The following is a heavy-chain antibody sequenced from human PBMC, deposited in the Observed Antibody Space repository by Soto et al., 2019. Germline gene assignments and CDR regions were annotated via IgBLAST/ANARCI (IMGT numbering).Heavy chain of an antibody. CDR3: AHVYGGYDNFDY. Sequence: QITLKESGPTLVKPTQTLTLTCTFSGFSLSTSGVGVGWIRQPPGKALEWLALIYWDDDKRYSPSLKSRLTITKDTAKNQVVLTLTNMDPVDTATYYCAHVYGGYDNFDYWGQGTLVTVSS. CDR2: IYWDDDK. J-gene: IGHJ4*02. D-gene: IGHD5-12*01. V-gene: IGHV2-5*02. CDR1: GFSLSTSGVG.